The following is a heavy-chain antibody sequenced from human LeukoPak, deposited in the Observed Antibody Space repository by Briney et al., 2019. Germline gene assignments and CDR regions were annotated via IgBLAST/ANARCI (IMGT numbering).Heavy chain of an antibody. CDR2: ISSSSSYI. CDR3: ARARGYSYDAYFDY. V-gene: IGHV3-21*04. J-gene: IGHJ4*02. Sequence: GGSLRLSCAASGFTFSSYSMNWVRQTPGKGLEWVSSISSSSSYIYYADSVKGRFTISRDNAKNSLYLQMNSLRAEDTAVYYCARARGYSYDAYFDYWGQGTLVTVSS. CDR1: GFTFSSYS. D-gene: IGHD5-18*01.